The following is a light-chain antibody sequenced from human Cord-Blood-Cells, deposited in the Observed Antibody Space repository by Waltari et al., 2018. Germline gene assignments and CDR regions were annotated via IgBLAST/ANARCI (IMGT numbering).Light chain of an antibody. CDR3: CSYAGSSTWV. Sequence: QSALTQPASVSGSPGQSNTISSTGTSSDVGSYNLVSWYQQHPGKAPKPMIYEGSKRPSGVSNRFSGSKSGNTASLTISGLQAEDEADYYCCSYAGSSTWVFGGGTKLTVL. CDR1: SSDVGSYNL. CDR2: EGS. J-gene: IGLJ3*02. V-gene: IGLV2-23*01.